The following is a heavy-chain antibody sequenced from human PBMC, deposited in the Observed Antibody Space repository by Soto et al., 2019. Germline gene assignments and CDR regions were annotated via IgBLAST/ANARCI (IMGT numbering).Heavy chain of an antibody. V-gene: IGHV4-31*03. CDR2: IYYSGST. D-gene: IGHD3-16*02. J-gene: IGHJ3*02. CDR3: ARDSLIGLGIYAFDI. CDR1: GGSISSGGYY. Sequence: QVQLQESGPGLVKPSQTLSLTCTVSGGSISSGGYYWSWIRQHPGKGLAWIGYIYYSGSTYYNPSLKSRVTIAVDTSKNRFSLKLSAVTAADTAVYYCARDSLIGLGIYAFDIWGQGTMVTVSS.